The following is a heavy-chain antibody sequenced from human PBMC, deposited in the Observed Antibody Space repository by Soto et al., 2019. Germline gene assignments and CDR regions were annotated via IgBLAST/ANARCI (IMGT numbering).Heavy chain of an antibody. V-gene: IGHV1-18*01. D-gene: IGHD3-9*01. CDR3: ARSMFYDILTGYFP. CDR1: GYTFTSYG. CDR2: ISAYNGNT. Sequence: ASVKVSCKASGYTFTSYGISWVRQAPGQGLEWMGWISAYNGNTNYAQKLQGRVTMTTDTSTSTAYMELRSLRSDDTAVYYCARSMFYDILTGYFPLGQGTLVTVSS. J-gene: IGHJ5*02.